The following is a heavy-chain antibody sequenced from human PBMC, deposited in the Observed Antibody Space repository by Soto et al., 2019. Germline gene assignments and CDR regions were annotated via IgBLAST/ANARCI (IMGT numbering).Heavy chain of an antibody. CDR1: GGSISSSSYY. Sequence: PSETLSLTCTVSGGSISSSSYYWGWIRQTPGKGLEWIGSIYYSGSTYYNPSLKSRVTISVDTSKNQFSLKLSSVTAADTAVYYCARRIAAAGTPDGWFDPWGQGTLVTVSS. J-gene: IGHJ5*02. V-gene: IGHV4-39*01. D-gene: IGHD6-13*01. CDR3: ARRIAAAGTPDGWFDP. CDR2: IYYSGST.